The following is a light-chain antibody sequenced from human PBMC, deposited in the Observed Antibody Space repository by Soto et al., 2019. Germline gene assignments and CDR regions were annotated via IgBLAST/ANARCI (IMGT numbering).Light chain of an antibody. Sequence: DIVMTQTPLSSPVTLGQPASISCRSSQSLVHSDGNTYLSWLQQRPGQPPRFLIYKVSNRLSGVPDRFSGSGAGTDFTLKISRLEPEDFAVYYCQQYGSSPQGITFGQETRLEIK. CDR3: QQYGSSPQGIT. V-gene: IGKV2-24*01. J-gene: IGKJ5*01. CDR1: QSLVHSDGNTY. CDR2: KVS.